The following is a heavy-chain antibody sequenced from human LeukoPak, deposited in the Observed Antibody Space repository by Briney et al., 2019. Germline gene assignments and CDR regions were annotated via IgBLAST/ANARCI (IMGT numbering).Heavy chain of an antibody. CDR3: AKDRAQQLVLDF. D-gene: IGHD6-13*01. Sequence: GGSLRLSCAASGFSFSSYAMSWVRQAPGKGLEWVSAIIGSGSSTYYADSVKGRFTISRDNSKNTLFLQMNSLRAEDTAVYYCAKDRAQQLVLDFWGQGTLVTVSS. J-gene: IGHJ4*02. CDR2: IIGSGSST. CDR1: GFSFSSYA. V-gene: IGHV3-23*01.